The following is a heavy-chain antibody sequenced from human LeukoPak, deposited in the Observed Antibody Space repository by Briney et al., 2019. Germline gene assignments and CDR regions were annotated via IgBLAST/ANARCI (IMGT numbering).Heavy chain of an antibody. V-gene: IGHV4-34*01. Sequence: SETLPLTCAVYGGSFSGYYWSWIRQPPGKGLEWIGEINHSGSTNYNPSLKSRVTISVDTSKNQFSLKLSSVTAADTAVYYCARGLKTADDRIVVVPAAMPAYWYFDLWGRGTLVTVSS. J-gene: IGHJ2*01. D-gene: IGHD2-2*01. CDR2: INHSGST. CDR3: ARGLKTADDRIVVVPAAMPAYWYFDL. CDR1: GGSFSGYY.